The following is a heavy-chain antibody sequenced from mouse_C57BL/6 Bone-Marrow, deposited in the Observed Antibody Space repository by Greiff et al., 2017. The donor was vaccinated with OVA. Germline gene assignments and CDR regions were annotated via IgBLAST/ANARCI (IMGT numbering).Heavy chain of an antibody. CDR3: TFITTIGGDY. D-gene: IGHD1-1*01. J-gene: IGHJ4*01. Sequence: EVKLQESGAELVRPGASVKLSCTASGFNINDDYMHWVKQRPEQGLEWIGWIDPANGDTEYASKFQGKATITADTSSNTAYLQLSSLTSEDTAVYYCTFITTIGGDYWGQGTSVTVSS. V-gene: IGHV14-4*01. CDR2: IDPANGDT. CDR1: GFNINDDY.